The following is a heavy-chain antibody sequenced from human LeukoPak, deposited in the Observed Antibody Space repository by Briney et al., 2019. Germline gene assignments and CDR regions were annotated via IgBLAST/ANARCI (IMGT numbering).Heavy chain of an antibody. Sequence: SETLSLTRSVSDGSINSYYWSWIRQPPGKGLEWIGYIHSSGAIHYNPSLKSRVTTSLDTSKNQFSLKLSSVTAADTAVYYCARLGSYSDHWGQGTLVTVSS. CDR3: ARLGSYSDH. D-gene: IGHD1-26*01. J-gene: IGHJ5*02. CDR2: IHSSGAI. V-gene: IGHV4-4*09. CDR1: DGSINSYY.